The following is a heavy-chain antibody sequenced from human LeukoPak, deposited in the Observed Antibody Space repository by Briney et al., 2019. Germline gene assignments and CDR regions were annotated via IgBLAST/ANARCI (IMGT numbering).Heavy chain of an antibody. Sequence: GGSLRLSCAASGFTFSSYAMSWVRQAPGKGLEWVSAISGSGGSTYYADSVKGRFTISRDNSKNTLYLQMNSLRAEDTAVYYCAKSGLRYFDWLSSFDYWGQGTLVTVSS. CDR1: GFTFSSYA. CDR3: AKSGLRYFDWLSSFDY. J-gene: IGHJ4*02. D-gene: IGHD3-9*01. V-gene: IGHV3-23*01. CDR2: ISGSGGST.